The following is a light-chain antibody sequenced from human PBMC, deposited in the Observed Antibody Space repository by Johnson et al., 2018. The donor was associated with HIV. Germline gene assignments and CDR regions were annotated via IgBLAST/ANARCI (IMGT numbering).Light chain of an antibody. CDR3: GTWDSMLSGV. CDR1: SSNIGNNY. V-gene: IGLV1-51*01. Sequence: QSVLTQPPSVSAAPGQKVTISCSGSSSNIGNNYVSWYQQLPGTAPKLLIYDNNKRPSGIPDRFSGSKSGTSATLGITGLQTGDEADYYCGTWDSMLSGVFGTGTKVHVL. CDR2: DNN. J-gene: IGLJ1*01.